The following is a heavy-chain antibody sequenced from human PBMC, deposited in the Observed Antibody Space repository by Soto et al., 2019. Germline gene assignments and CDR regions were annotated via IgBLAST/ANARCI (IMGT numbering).Heavy chain of an antibody. D-gene: IGHD6-19*01. CDR2: ISAYNGNT. V-gene: IGHV1-18*04. J-gene: IGHJ5*02. Sequence: ASVKVSCKASGYTFTNYGISWVRQAPGQGLEWMGWISAYNGNTNYAQKLQGRVTMTTDTSTSTAYMELRSLRSDDTAVYYCARDLSSGWNNWFDPWGQGTLVTVSS. CDR3: ARDLSSGWNNWFDP. CDR1: GYTFTNYG.